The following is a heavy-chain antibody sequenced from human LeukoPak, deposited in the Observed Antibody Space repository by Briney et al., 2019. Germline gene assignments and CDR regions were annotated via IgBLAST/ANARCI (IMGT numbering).Heavy chain of an antibody. CDR1: GFTFGSYE. Sequence: GGSLRLSCSASGFTFGSYEMNWVRQAPGKGLEWVSYISGSGGSRYYADSVKGRFTISRDNTRNSLYLQMDSLRAEDTALYYCARVEQQLVRGYWGQGTLVTVSS. V-gene: IGHV3-48*03. D-gene: IGHD6-13*01. CDR3: ARVEQQLVRGY. CDR2: ISGSGGSR. J-gene: IGHJ4*02.